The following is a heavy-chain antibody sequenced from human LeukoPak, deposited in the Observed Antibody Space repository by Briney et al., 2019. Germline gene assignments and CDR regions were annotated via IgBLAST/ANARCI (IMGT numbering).Heavy chain of an antibody. D-gene: IGHD4-11*01. V-gene: IGHV1-2*02. Sequence: GASVKVSCKASGYTFTVYYMHWVRQAPGRGLEWMGWINPNSGGANYAQKFQGRVTMTRDTSISTAYMELSRLRSDDTAVYYCAREQSGWFDPWGQGTLVTVSS. J-gene: IGHJ5*02. CDR1: GYTFTVYY. CDR3: AREQSGWFDP. CDR2: INPNSGGA.